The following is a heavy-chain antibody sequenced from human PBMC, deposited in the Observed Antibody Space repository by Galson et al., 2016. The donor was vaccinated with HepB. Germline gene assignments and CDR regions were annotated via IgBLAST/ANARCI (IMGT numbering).Heavy chain of an antibody. V-gene: IGHV1-18*01. CDR2: ISAYTGTT. D-gene: IGHD1-1*01. CDR1: GYTFTNKG. CDR3: ARDGFWRQRDGLDV. Sequence: SVKVSCKASGYTFTNKGISWVRQAPGQGLEWMGWISAYTGTTNYAQNLQGRITMTTDTSTSTAYMELRNLTSDDTAVYYCARDGFWRQRDGLDVWGQGTTVTVS. J-gene: IGHJ6*02.